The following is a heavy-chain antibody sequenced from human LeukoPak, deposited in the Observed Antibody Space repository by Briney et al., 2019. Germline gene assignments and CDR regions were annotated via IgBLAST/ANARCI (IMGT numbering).Heavy chain of an antibody. Sequence: GGSLRLSCAASGFIVSSNYMSWVRQAPGKGLEWVSVIYSGGTTYYADSVKGRFTISRDNAKNSLHLQMNSLRAEDTAVYYCARDYSGSSPWWFDPWGQGTLVTVSS. D-gene: IGHD1-26*01. CDR1: GFIVSSNY. J-gene: IGHJ5*02. V-gene: IGHV3-66*01. CDR3: ARDYSGSSPWWFDP. CDR2: IYSGGTT.